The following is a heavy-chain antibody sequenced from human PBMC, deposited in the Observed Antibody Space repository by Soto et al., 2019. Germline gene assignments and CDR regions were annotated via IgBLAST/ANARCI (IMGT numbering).Heavy chain of an antibody. D-gene: IGHD2-21*01. CDR1: GVSIGSRDW. CDR2: IYVRNGGT. Sequence: SETLSLTCAVYGVSIGSRDWWSWVRQAPGKGLEWIGQIYVRNGGTTYRPSLQSRVTILVDRSRNSLSLEVRSLTAADTATYFCVKKGAYCLQNWGRATQITVSS. V-gene: IGHV4-4*02. J-gene: IGHJ1*01. CDR3: VKKGAYCLQN.